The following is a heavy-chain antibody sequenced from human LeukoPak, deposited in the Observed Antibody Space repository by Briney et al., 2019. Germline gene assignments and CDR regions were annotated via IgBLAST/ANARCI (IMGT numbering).Heavy chain of an antibody. D-gene: IGHD4-23*01. J-gene: IGHJ4*02. CDR1: GFTLSDHY. V-gene: IGHV3-72*01. CDR3: TRGGLYGGSSAFDY. CDR2: SRNKADSYTT. Sequence: PGGSLRPSCAAPGFTLSDHYMDWVRQAPGKGLEWVGRSRNKADSYTTVYAASVNGRFTISRDDSKSSLYLQMNSLKTEDTAVYYCTRGGLYGGSSAFDYWGQGTLVTVSS.